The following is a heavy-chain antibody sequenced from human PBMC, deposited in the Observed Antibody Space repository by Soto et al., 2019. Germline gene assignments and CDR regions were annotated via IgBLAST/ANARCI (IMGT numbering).Heavy chain of an antibody. V-gene: IGHV3-30*18. CDR1: GSTFSSYG. J-gene: IGHJ4*02. D-gene: IGHD3-3*01. CDR2: ISYDGSNK. Sequence: GGSLRLSSAASGSTFSSYGMHWVRQAPGKGLEWVAVISYDGSNKYYADSVKGRFTISRDNSKNTLYLQMNSLRAEDTAVYYCAKDHRFLDWLPPSFFDYWGQGTLVTGSS. CDR3: AKDHRFLDWLPPSFFDY.